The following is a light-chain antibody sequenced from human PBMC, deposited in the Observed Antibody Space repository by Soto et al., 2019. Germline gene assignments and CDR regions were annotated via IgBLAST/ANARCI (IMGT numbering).Light chain of an antibody. CDR1: SSDVGGYNY. CDR3: SSYAGSNNLV. J-gene: IGLJ1*01. Sequence: QSVLTQPPSASGSPGQSVTISCTGTSSDVGGYNYVSRYQQHPGKAPKLMIYEVSKWPSGVPDRFSGSKSGNTASLTVSGLQAEDEADYYCSSYAGSNNLVFGTGTKVTVL. CDR2: EVS. V-gene: IGLV2-8*01.